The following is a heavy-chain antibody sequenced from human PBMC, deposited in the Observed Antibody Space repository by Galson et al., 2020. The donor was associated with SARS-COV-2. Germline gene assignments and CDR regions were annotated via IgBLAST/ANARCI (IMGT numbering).Heavy chain of an antibody. CDR1: GFIFSDYA. CDR3: ARDKEAVAGSPPHY. V-gene: IGHV3-64*02. Sequence: GGSLRLSCAASGFIFSDYAMHWVRQAPGKGLQYVSAIGTNGVSTYYGDSVKGRFTISRDNSRNTLYLQMGSLRPEDMGMYYCARDKEAVAGSPPHYWGQGTLVTVSS. CDR2: IGTNGVST. D-gene: IGHD6-19*01. J-gene: IGHJ4*02.